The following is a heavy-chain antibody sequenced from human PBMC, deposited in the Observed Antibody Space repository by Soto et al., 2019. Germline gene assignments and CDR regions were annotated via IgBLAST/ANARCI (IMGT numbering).Heavy chain of an antibody. D-gene: IGHD3-22*01. CDR1: WFTLSCFY. CDR2: ISSSSSYT. J-gene: IGHJ4*02. CDR3: ARAPTYYYDSSGYYLDY. Sequence: GGGPRLRPAAPWFTLSCFYMSWVPPAPGEGLEWVSYISSSSSYTNYADSVKGRFTISRDNAKNSLYLQMNSLRAEDTAVYYCARAPTYYYDSSGYYLDYWGQGTLVTVSS. V-gene: IGHV3-11*06.